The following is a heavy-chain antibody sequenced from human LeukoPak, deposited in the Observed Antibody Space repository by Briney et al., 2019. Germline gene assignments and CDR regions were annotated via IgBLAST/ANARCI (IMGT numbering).Heavy chain of an antibody. V-gene: IGHV3-48*01. Sequence: GGSLRLSCAASGFTFSSSWMSWVRQAPGRGLEWVSYISSSSSTIYYADSVKGRFTISRDNAKNSLYLQMNSLRAEDTAVYYCARNPNYYDSSGAPDYWGQGTLVTVSS. CDR1: GFTFSSSW. CDR2: ISSSSSTI. CDR3: ARNPNYYDSSGAPDY. J-gene: IGHJ4*02. D-gene: IGHD3-22*01.